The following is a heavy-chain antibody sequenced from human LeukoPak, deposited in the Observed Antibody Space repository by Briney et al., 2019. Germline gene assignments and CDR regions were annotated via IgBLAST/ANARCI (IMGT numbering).Heavy chain of an antibody. J-gene: IGHJ6*02. CDR1: GYTFTSYD. CDR3: ARVIIPYSSSEDGMDV. Sequence: ASVKVSYKASGYTFTSYDINWVRQATGQGLEWMGWMNPNSGNTGYAQKFQGRVTMTRNTSISTAYMELSSLRSEDTAVYYCARVIIPYSSSEDGMDVWGQGTTVTVSS. CDR2: MNPNSGNT. D-gene: IGHD6-6*01. V-gene: IGHV1-8*01.